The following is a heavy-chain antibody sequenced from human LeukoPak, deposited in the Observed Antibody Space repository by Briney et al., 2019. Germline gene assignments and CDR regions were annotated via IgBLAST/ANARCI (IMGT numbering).Heavy chain of an antibody. CDR2: IYTSGST. Sequence: SQTLSLTCTVSGGSISSGSYYWSWIRQPAGKGLEWIGRIYTSGSTNYNPSLKSRVTISVDTSKNQFSLKLSSVTAADTAVYYCARGGSYYHDYWGQGTLVTVSS. CDR1: GGSISSGSYY. V-gene: IGHV4-61*02. D-gene: IGHD1-26*01. J-gene: IGHJ4*02. CDR3: ARGGSYYHDY.